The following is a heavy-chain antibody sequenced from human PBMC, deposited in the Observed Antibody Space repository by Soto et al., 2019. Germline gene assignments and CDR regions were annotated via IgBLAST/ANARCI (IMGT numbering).Heavy chain of an antibody. CDR1: GGSITNYY. V-gene: IGHV4-59*08. Sequence: SETLSLTCTVSGGSITNYYWSWIRQPPGKGLEWIGSIYYSGSTNCNPSLRSRVTISLGTSKDQFSLRLTSVTAADTAVYYCARSTRSWFDAWGPGTLVTVSS. J-gene: IGHJ5*02. CDR3: ARSTRSWFDA. CDR2: IYYSGST.